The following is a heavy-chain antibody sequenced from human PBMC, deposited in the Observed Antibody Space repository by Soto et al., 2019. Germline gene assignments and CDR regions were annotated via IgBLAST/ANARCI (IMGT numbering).Heavy chain of an antibody. CDR2: ISSSSSTI. Sequence: PGGSLRLSCAASGFTFSSYSMNWVRQAPGKGLEWVSYISSSSSTIYYAAPVKGRFTISRDDSKNTLYLQMNSLKTEDTAVYYCTTARLDYWGQGTLVTVSS. V-gene: IGHV3-48*01. J-gene: IGHJ4*02. CDR3: TTARLDY. CDR1: GFTFSSYS.